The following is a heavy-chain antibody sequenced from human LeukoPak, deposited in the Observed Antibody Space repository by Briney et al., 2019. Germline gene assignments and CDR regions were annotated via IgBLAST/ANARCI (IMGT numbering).Heavy chain of an antibody. Sequence: PSETLSLTCTVSGGSISSGGYYWSWIRQPPGKGLEWIGYIYHSGSTYYNPSLKSRVTMSVDTSKNQFSLKLSSVTAADTAVYYCARDEVWGDKGNWFDPWGQGTLVTVSS. CDR3: ARDEVWGDKGNWFDP. CDR1: GGSISSGGYY. CDR2: IYHSGST. D-gene: IGHD3-10*01. V-gene: IGHV4-30-2*01. J-gene: IGHJ5*02.